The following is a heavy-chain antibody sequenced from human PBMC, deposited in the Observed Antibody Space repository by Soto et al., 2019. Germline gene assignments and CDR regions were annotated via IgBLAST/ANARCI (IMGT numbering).Heavy chain of an antibody. CDR1: GGSISSGGYY. J-gene: IGHJ5*02. CDR2: IYYSGST. D-gene: IGHD3-22*01. CDR3: ARSPANYYESSGYYPQGTWFDP. Sequence: SETLSLTCTASGGSISSGGYYWSWIRQHPGKGLEWIGYIYYSGSTYYNPSLKSRVTISVDTSKNQFSLKLSSVTAADTAVYYCARSPANYYESSGYYPQGTWFDPWGQGTLVTVSS. V-gene: IGHV4-31*03.